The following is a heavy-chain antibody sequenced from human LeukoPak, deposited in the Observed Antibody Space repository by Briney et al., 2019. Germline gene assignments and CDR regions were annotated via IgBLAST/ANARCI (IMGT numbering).Heavy chain of an antibody. Sequence: GSLRLSCAASGFTFSIYWMHWVRQAPGKGLVWVSRINSDGSSTSYADSVKGRFTISRDNSKNTLYLQMNSLRAEDTAVYYCAREIAAALNWFDPWGQGTLVTVSS. CDR3: AREIAAALNWFDP. J-gene: IGHJ5*02. V-gene: IGHV3-74*01. CDR2: INSDGSST. CDR1: GFTFSIYW. D-gene: IGHD6-13*01.